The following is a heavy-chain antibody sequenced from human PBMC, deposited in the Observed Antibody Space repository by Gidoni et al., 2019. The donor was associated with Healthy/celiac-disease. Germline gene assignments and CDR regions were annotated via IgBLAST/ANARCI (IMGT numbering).Heavy chain of an antibody. CDR1: GYTFTSYG. V-gene: IGHV1-18*01. CDR3: ARDRIQLWDYYGMDV. Sequence: QVQLVQSGAEVKKPGASVKVSCKASGYTFTSYGISWVRQAPGQGLEWMGWISAYNGNTNYAQKLQGRVTMTTDTSTSTAYRELRSLRSDDTAVYYCARDRIQLWDYYGMDVWGQGTTVTVSS. D-gene: IGHD5-18*01. CDR2: ISAYNGNT. J-gene: IGHJ6*02.